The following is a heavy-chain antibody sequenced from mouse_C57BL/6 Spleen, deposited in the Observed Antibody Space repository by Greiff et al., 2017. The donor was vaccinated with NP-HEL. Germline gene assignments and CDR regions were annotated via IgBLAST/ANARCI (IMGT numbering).Heavy chain of an antibody. Sequence: QVQLQQPGAELVKPGASVKVSCKASGYTFTSYWMHWVKQRPGQGLEWIGRIHPSDSDTNYNQKFKGKATLTVDKSSSTAYMQFSSLTSEDSAVYYCAIDYSNYVDWFAYWGQGTLVTVSA. CDR1: GYTFTSYW. CDR3: AIDYSNYVDWFAY. V-gene: IGHV1-74*01. J-gene: IGHJ3*01. D-gene: IGHD2-5*01. CDR2: IHPSDSDT.